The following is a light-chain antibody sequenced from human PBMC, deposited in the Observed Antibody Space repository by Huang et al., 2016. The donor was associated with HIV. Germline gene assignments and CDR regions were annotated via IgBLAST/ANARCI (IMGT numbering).Light chain of an antibody. V-gene: IGKV1-6*01. CDR1: QEIKND. CDR2: GSS. J-gene: IGKJ4*01. CDR3: LQDYDYPLT. Sequence: AIQMTQSPSSLSASVGDRVTITCRASQEIKNDLGWYQQKPGRVPKVLISGSSRLENGVPSRFSGSGFGTDFTLTISSLQPEDFATYYCLQDYDYPLTFGGGTKVEIK.